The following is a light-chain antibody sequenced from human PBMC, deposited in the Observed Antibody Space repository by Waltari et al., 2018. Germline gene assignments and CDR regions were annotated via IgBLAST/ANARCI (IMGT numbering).Light chain of an antibody. CDR2: AAS. J-gene: IGKJ4*01. CDR1: QSISSY. V-gene: IGKV1-39*01. CDR3: QQYDNLPPQLT. Sequence: DIQMTQSPSSLSASVGDRVTITCRASQSISSYLNWYQQKPGKAPKHLFYAASSLKSGVPSRFSGSGSGTDFTLTISSLQPEDFATYYCQQYDNLPPQLTFGGGTKVEIK.